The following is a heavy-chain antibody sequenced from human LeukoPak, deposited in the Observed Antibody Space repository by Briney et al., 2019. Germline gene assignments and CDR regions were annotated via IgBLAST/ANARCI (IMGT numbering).Heavy chain of an antibody. CDR3: ARGGPYDY. CDR2: IYSSGGT. CDR1: GFSVSSNY. J-gene: IGHJ4*02. Sequence: GGSLRLSCAASGFSVSSNYMSWVRQAPGKGLEWVAVIYSSGGTYHADSVKGRFTISRDNAKNSLYLQMNSLRAEDTAVYYCARGGPYDYWGQGTLVTVSS. D-gene: IGHD5-12*01. V-gene: IGHV3-53*01.